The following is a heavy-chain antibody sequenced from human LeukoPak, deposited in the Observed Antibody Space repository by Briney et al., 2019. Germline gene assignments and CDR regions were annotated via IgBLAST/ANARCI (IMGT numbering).Heavy chain of an antibody. CDR2: IYSGGST. CDR1: ELTVSSNY. J-gene: IGHJ4*02. Sequence: GGSLRLSCAASELTVSSNYMSWVRQAPGKGLEWVSVIYSGGSTYYADSVKGRFTISRDNSKNTLYLQMNSLRAEDTAVYYCASLMVYTINRDYWGQGTLVTVSA. D-gene: IGHD2-8*01. V-gene: IGHV3-53*01. CDR3: ASLMVYTINRDY.